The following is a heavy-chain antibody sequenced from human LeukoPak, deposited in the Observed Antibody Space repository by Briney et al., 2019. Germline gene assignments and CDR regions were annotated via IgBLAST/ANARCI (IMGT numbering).Heavy chain of an antibody. CDR1: GYTFTGYY. J-gene: IGHJ6*02. CDR2: INSKSGGT. D-gene: IGHD6-13*01. Sequence: ASVKVSCKASGYTFTGYYMHWVRQAPGQGLEWMGWINSKSGGTNYAQKFQGRVTMTRDTSISTAYMELSRLRSDDTAVYYRARGPGYSSSWYLGYYYYYGMDVWGQGTTVTVSS. CDR3: ARGPGYSSSWYLGYYYYYGMDV. V-gene: IGHV1-2*02.